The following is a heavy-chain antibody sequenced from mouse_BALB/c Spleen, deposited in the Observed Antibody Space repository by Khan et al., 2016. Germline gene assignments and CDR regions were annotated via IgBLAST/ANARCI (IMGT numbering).Heavy chain of an antibody. CDR2: IWGDGST. J-gene: IGHJ4*01. CDR3: ARDGDGYSYAMDY. V-gene: IGHV2-6-7*01. CDR1: GFSLTGYG. D-gene: IGHD2-3*01. Sequence: QMQLEESGPGLVAPSQSLSITCTVSGFSLTGYGVNWVRQPPGKGLEWLGMIWGDGSTDYNSALKSRLSISKDNSKSQVFLKMNSLQTDDTASYXCARDGDGYSYAMDYWGQGTSVTVSS.